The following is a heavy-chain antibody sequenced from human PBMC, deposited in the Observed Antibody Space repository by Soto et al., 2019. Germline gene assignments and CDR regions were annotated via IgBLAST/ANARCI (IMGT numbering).Heavy chain of an antibody. Sequence: PGGSLRLSCAASGFTFSSYSMNWIRQAPGKGLEWVSSISSSSSYIYYADSVKGRFTISRDNAKNSLYLQMNSLRAEDTAVYYCAKGRVDTAYFDLWGQGXLVTVYS. J-gene: IGHJ4*02. D-gene: IGHD2-15*01. V-gene: IGHV3-21*01. CDR1: GFTFSSYS. CDR3: AKGRVDTAYFDL. CDR2: ISSSSSYI.